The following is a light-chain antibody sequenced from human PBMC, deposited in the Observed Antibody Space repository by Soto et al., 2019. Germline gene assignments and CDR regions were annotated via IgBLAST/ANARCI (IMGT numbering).Light chain of an antibody. V-gene: IGLV1-51*01. CDR2: DNN. CDR1: SSNIGNNY. J-gene: IGLJ1*01. CDR3: GTWDSSLSAAGV. Sequence: QSVLTQPPSVSAAPGQKVTISCSGSSSNIGNNYVSWYQQLPGTAPKLLIYDNNKRPSGIPDRFSGSKSGTPATLGITGLQTGDEADYYCGTWDSSLSAAGVFGTGTKLTVL.